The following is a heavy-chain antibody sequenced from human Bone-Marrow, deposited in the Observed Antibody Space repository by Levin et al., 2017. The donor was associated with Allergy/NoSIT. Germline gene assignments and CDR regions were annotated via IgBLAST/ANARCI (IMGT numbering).Heavy chain of an antibody. CDR2: ISSDGTKT. CDR1: GFTFSSFG. J-gene: IGHJ4*02. V-gene: IGHV3-30*18. CDR3: AKELGVADQFDY. Sequence: GGSLRLSCAASGFTFSSFGMHWVRQAPGKGLEWVAVISSDGTKTYYSDSLKGQFTISRDNSRNTLYLQIISLSTEDTAIYYYAKELGVADQFDYWVQGTLVTGSA. D-gene: IGHD6-19*01.